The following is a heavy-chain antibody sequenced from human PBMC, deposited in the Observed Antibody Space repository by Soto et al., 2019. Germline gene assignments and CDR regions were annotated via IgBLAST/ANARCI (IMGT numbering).Heavy chain of an antibody. CDR3: AKLRYFDWSAYNWLEY. CDR1: GFTFSSYA. CDR2: ISGSGATT. D-gene: IGHD3-9*01. V-gene: IGHV3-23*01. J-gene: IGHJ5*01. Sequence: GGSLRLSCAASGFTFSSYAMTWVRQAPGKGLEWVSGISGSGATTSYADSVKGRFTVSRDNSKNTLYLQMNSLRVEDAAVYHCAKLRYFDWSAYNWLEYCGQGTSVTVSS.